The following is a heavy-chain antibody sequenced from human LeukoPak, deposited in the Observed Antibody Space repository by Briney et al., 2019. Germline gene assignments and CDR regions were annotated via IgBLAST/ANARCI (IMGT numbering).Heavy chain of an antibody. Sequence: GGSLRLSCAASGFTFSSYSMNWVRQAPGKGLEWGSSISSSSYIYYADSVKGRFTISRDNAKNSLYLQMNSLRAEDTAVYYCARDFKAGFGEFPIDYWGQGTLVTVSS. D-gene: IGHD3-10*01. CDR2: ISSSSYI. V-gene: IGHV3-21*01. J-gene: IGHJ4*02. CDR1: GFTFSSYS. CDR3: ARDFKAGFGEFPIDY.